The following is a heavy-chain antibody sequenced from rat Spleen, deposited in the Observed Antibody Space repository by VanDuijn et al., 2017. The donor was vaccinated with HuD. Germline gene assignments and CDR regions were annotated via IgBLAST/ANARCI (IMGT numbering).Heavy chain of an antibody. J-gene: IGHJ4*01. D-gene: IGHD1-4*01. CDR3: ARPDGYTYVMDA. CDR1: GFTFSDFY. CDR2: ISYEGSST. V-gene: IGHV5-22*01. Sequence: EVQLVESDGGLVQPGRSLKLSCATSGFTFSDFYMAWVRQAPTKGLEWVASISYEGSSTYYGDSVKGRFTISRDNAKSTLYLQMNSLRSEDTATYYCARPDGYTYVMDAWGQGASVTVSS.